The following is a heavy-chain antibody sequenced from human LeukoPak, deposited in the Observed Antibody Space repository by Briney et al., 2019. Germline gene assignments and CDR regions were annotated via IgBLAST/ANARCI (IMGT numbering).Heavy chain of an antibody. Sequence: SVKVSCEASGGTFSSYAISWVRQAPGQGLEWMGRIIPIFGIANYAQKFQGRVTITADKSTSTAYMELSSLRSEDTAGYYCARSYNWNYGDGMDVWGQGTTVTVSS. CDR1: GGTFSSYA. D-gene: IGHD1-7*01. CDR3: ARSYNWNYGDGMDV. J-gene: IGHJ6*02. CDR2: IIPIFGIA. V-gene: IGHV1-69*10.